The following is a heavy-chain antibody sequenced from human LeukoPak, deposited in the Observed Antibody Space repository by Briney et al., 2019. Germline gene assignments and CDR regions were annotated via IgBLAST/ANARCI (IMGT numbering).Heavy chain of an antibody. CDR3: ARRYGSGRFDF. Sequence: SETLSLTCTVSGGSISSSSYYWGWIRQPPGKGLEWIGYIYYTGSTNYNSSLRSRVSISVDTSKNQFPLKVNSVTAADTAVYYCARRYGSGRFDFWGQGTLVTVSS. V-gene: IGHV4-61*05. CDR1: GGSISSSSYY. D-gene: IGHD3-10*01. J-gene: IGHJ4*02. CDR2: IYYTGST.